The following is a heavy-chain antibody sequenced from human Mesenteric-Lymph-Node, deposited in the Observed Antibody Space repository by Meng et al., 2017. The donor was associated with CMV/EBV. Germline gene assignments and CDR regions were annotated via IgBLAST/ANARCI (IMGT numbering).Heavy chain of an antibody. V-gene: IGHV3-48*03. CDR3: VREERTHAGYYLDF. J-gene: IGHJ4*02. D-gene: IGHD2-2*01. CDR1: GFSFSRYE. Sequence: GESLKISCAASGFSFSRYEMNWVRQAPGKGLEWISYSGSNRDIYYADSVKGRFTISRDSAQKSLYLQMDSLRAEDTAIYYCVREERTHAGYYLDFWGQGTQVTVSS. CDR2: SGSNRDI.